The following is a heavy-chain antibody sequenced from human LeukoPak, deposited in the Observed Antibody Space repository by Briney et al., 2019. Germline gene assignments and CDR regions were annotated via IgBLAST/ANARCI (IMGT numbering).Heavy chain of an antibody. Sequence: GGSLRLSCAASGFTFSSYDMHWVRQAPGKGLEWVSYISSSGSTIYYADSVKGRFTISRDNAKNSLYLQMNSLRAEDTAVYYCASLDRGSYYSFDYWGQGTLVTVSS. CDR3: ASLDRGSYYSFDY. D-gene: IGHD1-26*01. V-gene: IGHV3-48*03. CDR1: GFTFSSYD. J-gene: IGHJ4*02. CDR2: ISSSGSTI.